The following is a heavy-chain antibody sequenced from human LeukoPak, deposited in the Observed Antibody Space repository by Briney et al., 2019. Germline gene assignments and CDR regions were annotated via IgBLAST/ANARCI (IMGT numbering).Heavy chain of an antibody. D-gene: IGHD3-10*02. CDR1: GFTFNNYV. Sequence: GGSLRLSCAASGFTFNNYVMTWVRQAPGKGLEWVSAISYTGGNTYYADPVKGRFTISRDNSKNTLYLQMNSLRAEDTAVYYCARGLVRGALAIVYWGQGTLVTVSS. V-gene: IGHV3-23*01. J-gene: IGHJ4*02. CDR2: ISYTGGNT. CDR3: ARGLVRGALAIVY.